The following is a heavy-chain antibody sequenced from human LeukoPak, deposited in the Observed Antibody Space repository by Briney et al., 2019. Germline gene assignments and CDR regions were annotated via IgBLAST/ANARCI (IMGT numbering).Heavy chain of an antibody. V-gene: IGHV4-39*01. Sequence: SETLSLTCTVSGGSISRSNYYWGWIRQPPGKGLEWIGNIYYSGSTYYNPSLKSRVTVSVDTSKNQFSLKLSSVTAADTAVYCCVRRWFGDDYYFDSWGQGTLVTVSS. CDR2: IYYSGST. CDR1: GGSISRSNYY. CDR3: VRRWFGDDYYFDS. J-gene: IGHJ4*02. D-gene: IGHD3-10*01.